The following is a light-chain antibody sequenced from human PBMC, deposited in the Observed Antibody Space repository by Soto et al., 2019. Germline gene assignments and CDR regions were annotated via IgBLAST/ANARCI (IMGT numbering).Light chain of an antibody. CDR1: SSDVGAYNY. J-gene: IGLJ1*01. V-gene: IGLV2-14*01. CDR3: YANTSSTTHV. CDR2: DVS. Sequence: QSVLTQPASVSGSPGQSITISCTGTSSDVGAYNYVSWYQQHPAKVPKLMIYDVSNRPSGVSDRFSGSKSGNTASLTISGLQAVDEADYYCYANTSSTTHVFRTGTKVT.